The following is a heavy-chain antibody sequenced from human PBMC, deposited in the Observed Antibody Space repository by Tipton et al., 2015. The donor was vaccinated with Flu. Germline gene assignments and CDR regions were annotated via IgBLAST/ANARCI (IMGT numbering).Heavy chain of an antibody. CDR3: ARVWSSFVATASLDY. CDR2: IRYGGSS. D-gene: IGHD1-1*01. J-gene: IGHJ4*02. Sequence: TLSLTCTVSGGSISTSGYYWGWIRQPPGKGLEWIGSIRYGGSSSYTPSLKSRVTISLDMSKDQFSLKLASVTAADTAVYYCARVWSSFVATASLDYWGRGTMVTVSS. CDR1: GGSISTSGYY. V-gene: IGHV4-39*07.